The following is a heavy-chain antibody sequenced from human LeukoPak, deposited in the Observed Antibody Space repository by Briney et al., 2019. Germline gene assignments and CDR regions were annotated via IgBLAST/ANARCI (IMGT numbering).Heavy chain of an antibody. Sequence: GSSVKVSCKASGGTFSSYAISWVRQAPGQGLEWMGGIIPIFGTANYAQKFQGRVTITADESTSTAYMELSSLRSEDTAVYYCARSKEVVVVTAIFKSRGLGAHFDYWGQGTLVTVSS. CDR3: ARSKEVVVVTAIFKSRGLGAHFDY. CDR1: GGTFSSYA. D-gene: IGHD2-21*02. J-gene: IGHJ4*02. V-gene: IGHV1-69*01. CDR2: IIPIFGTA.